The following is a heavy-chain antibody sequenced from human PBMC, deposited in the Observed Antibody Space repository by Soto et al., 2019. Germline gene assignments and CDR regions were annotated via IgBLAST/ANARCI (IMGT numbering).Heavy chain of an antibody. V-gene: IGHV1-2*04. D-gene: IGHD6-13*01. J-gene: IGHJ4*02. CDR2: INPNSGGA. CDR3: ARDGLAAAGLGY. CDR1: GYTFTGYY. Sequence: ASVKVSCKASGYTFTGYYMHWVRQAPGQGLEWMGWINPNSGGANYAQKFQGWVTMTRDTSISTAYMELSRLRSDDTAVYYCARDGLAAAGLGYWGQGTPVTVSS.